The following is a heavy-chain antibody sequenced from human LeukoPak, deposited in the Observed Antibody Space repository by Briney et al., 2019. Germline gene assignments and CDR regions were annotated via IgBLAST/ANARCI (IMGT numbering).Heavy chain of an antibody. J-gene: IGHJ4*02. V-gene: IGHV4-38-2*01. CDR1: SYSISSGYY. D-gene: IGHD7-27*01. CDR3: ARHLLGSRGYFDY. Sequence: PSETLSLTCAVSSYSISSGYYWGWIRQPPGNGLEWIGSIYHSGNAYYNPSLKSRITISVDMSKNQFSLKLSSVTAADTAVYYCARHLLGSRGYFDYWGQGTLVTVSS. CDR2: IYHSGNA.